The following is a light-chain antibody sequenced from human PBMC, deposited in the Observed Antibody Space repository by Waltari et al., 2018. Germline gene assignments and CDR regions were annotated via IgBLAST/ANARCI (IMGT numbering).Light chain of an antibody. CDR1: SSDVGDY. CDR3: SSDAGSNNLV. Sequence: QSALTQPPSASGSPGQSVTISCTGTSSDVGDYVSWYQQHPGKAPKLRISAVTKRPAWVPVRFAGSNSGSTASLTVSGLQAEDEADYYCSSDAGSNNLVVGGGTKLTVL. J-gene: IGLJ2*01. CDR2: AVT. V-gene: IGLV2-8*01.